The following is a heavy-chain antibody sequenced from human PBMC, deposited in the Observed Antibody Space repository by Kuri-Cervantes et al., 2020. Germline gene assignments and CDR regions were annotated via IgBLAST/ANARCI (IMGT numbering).Heavy chain of an antibody. V-gene: IGHV4-61*02. CDR3: ARSPAGGYGDYYWGVWSPAGLGGMDV. CDR2: IYTSGST. Sequence: SCTVSGGSISGGSYYWSWIRQPAGKGLEWIGRIYTSGSTNYNPSLKSRVTISVDTSKNQFSLKLSSVTAADTAVYYCARSPAGGYGDYYWGVWSPAGLGGMDVWGQGTTVTVSS. D-gene: IGHD4-17*01. CDR1: GGSISGGSYY. J-gene: IGHJ6*02.